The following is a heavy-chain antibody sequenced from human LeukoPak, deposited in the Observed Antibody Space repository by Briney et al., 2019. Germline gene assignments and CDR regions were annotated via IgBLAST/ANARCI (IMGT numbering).Heavy chain of an antibody. V-gene: IGHV3-9*03. CDR1: GFTFDDYA. J-gene: IGHJ2*01. CDR3: AKGDSSSWYWYFDL. D-gene: IGHD6-13*01. Sequence: GGSLRLSCAASGFTFDDYAMHWVRQAPGKGLEWVSGISWNSGSIGYADSVKGRFTISRDNAKNSLYPQMNSLRAEDMALYYCAKGDSSSWYWYFDLWGRGTLVTVSS. CDR2: ISWNSGSI.